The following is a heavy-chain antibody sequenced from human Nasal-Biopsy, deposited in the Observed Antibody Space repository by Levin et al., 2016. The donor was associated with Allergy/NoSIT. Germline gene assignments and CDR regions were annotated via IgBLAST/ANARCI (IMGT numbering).Heavy chain of an antibody. J-gene: IGHJ6*02. CDR3: ARDKGADAGMDV. D-gene: IGHD4/OR15-4a*01. CDR1: GFSLRSYG. CDR2: IWHDGSKK. V-gene: IGHV3-33*01. Sequence: GGSLRLSCEASGFSLRSYGIHWVRQAPGKGLEWVAVIWHDGSKKYYADSVEGRFTISRDNSKNTLSLQMNSLQAEDTAVYFCARDKGADAGMDVWGQGTTVTVSS.